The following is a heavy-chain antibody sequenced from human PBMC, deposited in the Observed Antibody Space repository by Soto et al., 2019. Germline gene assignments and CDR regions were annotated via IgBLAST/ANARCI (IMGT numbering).Heavy chain of an antibody. CDR3: ARHPLTYYYDSSGYYFDY. V-gene: IGHV5-51*01. D-gene: IGHD3-22*01. CDR1: GYSFTSYW. J-gene: IGHJ4*02. CDR2: IYPGDSDT. Sequence: GESLKISCKGSGYSFTSYWIGWVRQMPGKGLEWLGIIYPGDSDTRYSPSFQGQVTISADKSISTAYLQWSSLKASDTAMYYCARHPLTYYYDSSGYYFDYWGQGTLVTVSS.